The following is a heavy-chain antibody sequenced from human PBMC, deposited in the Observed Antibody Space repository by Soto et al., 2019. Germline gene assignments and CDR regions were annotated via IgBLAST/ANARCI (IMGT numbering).Heavy chain of an antibody. D-gene: IGHD5-18*01. Sequence: QAQLQESGPGLVTPSETLSLTCTVSGGSVSSGSYYWSWIRQPPGKGLEWIGYIYYNGSTNYNPSLTSRVTISVDTSKHQFPRKLSSVTAADTAVYYCAGTGYSYGYYNWFDPWGQGTLVTVSS. V-gene: IGHV4-61*01. CDR2: IYYNGST. J-gene: IGHJ5*02. CDR3: AGTGYSYGYYNWFDP. CDR1: GGSVSSGSYY.